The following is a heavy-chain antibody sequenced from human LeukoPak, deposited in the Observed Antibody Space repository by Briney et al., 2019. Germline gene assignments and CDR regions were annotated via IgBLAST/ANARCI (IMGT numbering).Heavy chain of an antibody. D-gene: IGHD3-10*01. Sequence: GGSLLLSCAASGFTFSTYWMHWVRPAPGKGLEWGAVISYDGSNKYYADSVKGRFTISRDNSKNTLYLQMNSLRAEDTAVYYCAKDVYGSGNWGQGTLVTVSS. CDR3: AKDVYGSGN. V-gene: IGHV3-30*18. CDR2: ISYDGSNK. J-gene: IGHJ4*02. CDR1: GFTFSTYW.